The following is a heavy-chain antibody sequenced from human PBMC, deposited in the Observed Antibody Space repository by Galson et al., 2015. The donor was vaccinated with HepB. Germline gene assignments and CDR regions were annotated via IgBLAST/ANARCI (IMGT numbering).Heavy chain of an antibody. Sequence: SLRLSCAASGFTFTDHYMSWIRQAPGKGLEWVSYISGGGSFINYADSVKGRFTMSRDNAKNSVYLQLNSLRVEDTAVYYCARERQFLRDFDSWGQGTLVTVSS. J-gene: IGHJ4*02. CDR3: ARERQFLRDFDS. CDR1: GFTFTDHY. CDR2: ISGGGSFI. D-gene: IGHD6-19*01. V-gene: IGHV3-11*01.